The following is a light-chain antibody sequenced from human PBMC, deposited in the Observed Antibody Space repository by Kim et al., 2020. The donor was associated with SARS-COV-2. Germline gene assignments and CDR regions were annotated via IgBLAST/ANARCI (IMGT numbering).Light chain of an antibody. CDR3: QVWESSTVCYV. CDR2: QDS. J-gene: IGLJ1*01. CDR1: KVGDKY. V-gene: IGLV3-1*01. Sequence: PGKTASITYSGDKVGDKYAYWYQQKPGKSPLVVIYQDSKRPSGIPERFSDTKSGNTATLTISGNQAMDEADYYCQVWESSTVCYVFGTGNQVSVL.